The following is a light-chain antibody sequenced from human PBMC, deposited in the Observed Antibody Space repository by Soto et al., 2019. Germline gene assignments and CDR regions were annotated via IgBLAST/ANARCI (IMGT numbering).Light chain of an antibody. Sequence: QSALTQPASVSGSPGQSITISCTGTSNDIGAYNYVSWYQHHPGTAPKVIIYGVSNRPSGVSTRFSGSKSGNTASLTISGLQAEDEADYYCSSLASSSIPWVFGGGTKLTVL. CDR3: SSLASSSIPWV. J-gene: IGLJ3*02. CDR1: SNDIGAYNY. V-gene: IGLV2-14*01. CDR2: GVS.